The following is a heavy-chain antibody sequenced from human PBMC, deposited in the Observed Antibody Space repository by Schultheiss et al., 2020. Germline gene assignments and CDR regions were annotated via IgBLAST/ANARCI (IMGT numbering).Heavy chain of an antibody. Sequence: ASVKVSCKASGYTFTGYYMHWVRQAPGQGLEWMGWMNPNNGDTGYAQKFQGRVTMTRDTSISTAYMELSRLRSDDTAVYYCARDFGTVTDHDYWGQGTLVTVSS. V-gene: IGHV1-2*02. CDR2: MNPNNGDT. J-gene: IGHJ4*02. CDR1: GYTFTGYY. D-gene: IGHD4-17*01. CDR3: ARDFGTVTDHDY.